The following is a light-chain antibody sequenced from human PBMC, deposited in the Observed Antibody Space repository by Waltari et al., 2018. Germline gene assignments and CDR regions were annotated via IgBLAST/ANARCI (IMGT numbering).Light chain of an antibody. CDR3: LLYFGGAQPWV. CDR2: GTV. Sequence: QTVVTQQPPLTVSPGGTVTLTCASSTGAVGSGYHPHWFQLKPGQAPRPLIYGTVNRPSWTPARFSGSLLGGKAALTLSGVRPEDEADYYCLLYFGGAQPWVFGGGTKLTVL. CDR1: TGAVGSGYH. V-gene: IGLV7-43*01. J-gene: IGLJ3*02.